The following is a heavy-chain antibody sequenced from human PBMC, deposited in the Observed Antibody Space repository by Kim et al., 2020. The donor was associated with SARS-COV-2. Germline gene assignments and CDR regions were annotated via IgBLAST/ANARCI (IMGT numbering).Heavy chain of an antibody. CDR1: GFTFSSYA. V-gene: IGHV3-23*01. Sequence: GGSLRLSCAASGFTFSSYAMSWVRQAPGKGLECVSAISGSGGSTYYADSVKGRFTISRDNSKNTLYLQMNSLRAEDTAVYYCAKGSWLEYFQHWGQGTLVTVSS. CDR2: ISGSGGST. CDR3: AKGSWLEYFQH. J-gene: IGHJ1*01. D-gene: IGHD5-12*01.